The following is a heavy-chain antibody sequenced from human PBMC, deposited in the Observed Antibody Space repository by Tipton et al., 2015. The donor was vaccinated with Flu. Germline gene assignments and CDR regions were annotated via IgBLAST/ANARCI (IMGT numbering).Heavy chain of an antibody. V-gene: IGHV4-34*01. J-gene: IGHJ5*02. D-gene: IGHD1-26*01. CDR3: ARGPESIVGATGGWFGP. CDR2: INHSGST. CDR1: GGSFSGYY. Sequence: TLSLTCAVYGGSFSGYYWSWIRQPPGKGLEWIGEINHSGSTNYNPSLKSRVTISVDTSKNQFSLKLSSVTAADTAVYYCARGPESIVGATGGWFGPWGQGTLVTVSS.